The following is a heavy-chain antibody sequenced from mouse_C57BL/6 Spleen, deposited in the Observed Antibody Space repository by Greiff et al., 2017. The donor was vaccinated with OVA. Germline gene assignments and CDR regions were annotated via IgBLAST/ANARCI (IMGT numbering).Heavy chain of an antibody. D-gene: IGHD1-1*01. CDR1: GYTFTSYW. V-gene: IGHV1-74*01. CDR2: IHPSDSDT. Sequence: VQLQQSGAELVKPGASVKVSCKASGYTFTSYWLHWVKQRPGQGLEWIGRIHPSDSDTNYNQKFKGKATLTVDKSSSTAYMQLRSLTSEYSAVCSGAGCGIAAWFSYWGQGTLVTVSA. J-gene: IGHJ3*01. CDR3: AGCGIAAWFSY.